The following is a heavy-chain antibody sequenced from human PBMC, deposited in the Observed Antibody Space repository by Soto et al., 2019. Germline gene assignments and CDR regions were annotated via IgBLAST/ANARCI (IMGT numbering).Heavy chain of an antibody. CDR3: ARDFVKSYYDSSTSYFDY. J-gene: IGHJ4*02. D-gene: IGHD3-22*01. CDR1: GYTFTSYY. Sequence: ASVKVSCKASGYTFTSYYMHWVRQAPGQGLEWMGIINPSGGSTSYAQKFQGRVTMTRDTSTSTVYMELSSLRSEDTAVYYCARDFVKSYYDSSTSYFDYWGQGTLVTVSS. CDR2: INPSGGST. V-gene: IGHV1-46*01.